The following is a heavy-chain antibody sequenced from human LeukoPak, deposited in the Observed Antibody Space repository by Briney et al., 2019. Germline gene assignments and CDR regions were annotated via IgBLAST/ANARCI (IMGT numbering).Heavy chain of an antibody. Sequence: PSETLSLTCTVSGGSISSHYWSWIRQPPGKGLEWIGYIYYSGSTNYNPSLKSRVTISVDTSKNQFSLKLSSVTAADTSVDYCARLRSGYYYYYYYMDVWGKGTTVTVSS. J-gene: IGHJ6*03. V-gene: IGHV4-59*11. D-gene: IGHD3-3*01. CDR2: IYYSGST. CDR1: GGSISSHY. CDR3: ARLRSGYYYYYYYMDV.